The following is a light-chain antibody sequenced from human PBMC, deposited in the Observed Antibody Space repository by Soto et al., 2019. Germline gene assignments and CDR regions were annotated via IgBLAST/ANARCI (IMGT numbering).Light chain of an antibody. Sequence: VLTQSPATLSVSPGEGATLSCRASQWISTNLAWYQQRPGQAPRLLIDDASNRASGIPGRFSGSGAGTDFTLTISNLEPEDFAVYYCQQRSNWPLTFGGGTKVEIK. J-gene: IGKJ4*01. V-gene: IGKV3-11*01. CDR3: QQRSNWPLT. CDR1: QWISTN. CDR2: DAS.